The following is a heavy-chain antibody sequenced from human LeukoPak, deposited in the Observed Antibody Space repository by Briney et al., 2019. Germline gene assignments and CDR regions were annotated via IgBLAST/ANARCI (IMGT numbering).Heavy chain of an antibody. J-gene: IGHJ3*02. V-gene: IGHV4-39*01. CDR1: GGSMGTNGYY. Sequence: SETLSLTCTVSGGSMGTNGYYWVWSRQPPGKGLEWIGSIYYTGSTYYNPSLKSRVTISVDTSKKQFSLKLTSVTAADTAVYYGAGRVGNYGDDSFDIWSQGTMVTVSS. D-gene: IGHD4-17*01. CDR3: AGRVGNYGDDSFDI. CDR2: IYYTGST.